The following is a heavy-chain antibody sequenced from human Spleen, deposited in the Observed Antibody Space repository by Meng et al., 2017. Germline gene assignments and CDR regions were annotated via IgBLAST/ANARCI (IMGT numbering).Heavy chain of an antibody. V-gene: IGHV1-2*02. J-gene: IGHJ5*02. CDR3: ARDEWFGELSWFDP. Sequence: QVTLVQSGAEVKKPGASVKVSCQASGNTFTGYYMHWVRQAPGQGLEWMGWINPNSGGTNYAQKFQGRVTMTRDTSISTAYMELSRLRSDDTAVYYCARDEWFGELSWFDPWGQGTLVTVSS. CDR2: INPNSGGT. D-gene: IGHD3-10*01. CDR1: GNTFTGYY.